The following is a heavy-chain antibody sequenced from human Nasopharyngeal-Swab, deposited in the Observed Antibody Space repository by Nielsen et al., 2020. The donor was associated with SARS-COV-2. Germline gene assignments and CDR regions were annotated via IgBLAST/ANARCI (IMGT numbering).Heavy chain of an antibody. V-gene: IGHV2-70*11. CDR2: TDWDGDR. J-gene: IGHJ6*02. D-gene: IGHD1-1*01. CDR1: GFSLYTRGMW. Sequence: SGPTLVKPTETLTLTCTFSGFSLYTRGMWVSWIRQPPGKAPEWLARTDWDGDRYYNPSLKTRLTISRDIAKSQVVLTMTNMAPMDTATYYCTREQPSGDYDYYGMDVWGRGTTVTVSS. CDR3: TREQPSGDYDYYGMDV.